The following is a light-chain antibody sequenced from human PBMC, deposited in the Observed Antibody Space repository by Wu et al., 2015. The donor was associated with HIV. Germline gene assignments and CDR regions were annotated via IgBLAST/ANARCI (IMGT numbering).Light chain of an antibody. CDR1: QSVGGD. V-gene: IGKV3-15*01. J-gene: IGKJ2*03. Sequence: EIVMTQSPAILSVSPGERATLSCRASQSVGGDLAWYQQKPGQAPRLLIYDASTRAPGIPDRFSGSGSGTEFTLTISSLQSEDLADYYCQQYNDWPPYSFGQGPGWRSN. CDR2: DAS. CDR3: QQYNDWPPYS.